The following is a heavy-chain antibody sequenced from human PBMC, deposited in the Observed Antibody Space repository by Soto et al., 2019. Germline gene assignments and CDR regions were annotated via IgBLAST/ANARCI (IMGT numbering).Heavy chain of an antibody. V-gene: IGHV1-69*06. CDR1: GGTFSDYA. CDR2: LVPRFGSP. CDR3: GIDRIQLRLGKYSVNCMGV. D-gene: IGHD3-16*01. Sequence: QVQLVQSGAEMRKPGSSLRVSCKAAGGTFSDYAFSWVRQAPGQGLGWRGGLVPRFGSPKYAQKFGGRVTITEDTSSSTVYMALNSLRFADTAVYFWGIDRIQLRLGKYSVNCMGVWGQGTTIIVSS. J-gene: IGHJ6*02.